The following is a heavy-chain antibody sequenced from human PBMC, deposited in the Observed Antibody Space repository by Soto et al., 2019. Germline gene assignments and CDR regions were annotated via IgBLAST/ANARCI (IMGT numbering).Heavy chain of an antibody. Sequence: EVQLVESGGGLIQPGGSRRLSCAASGFTFSSYSMNWVRQAPGKGLEWISYISSSDINIYYADSVKGRFTISRDIAKNSLYLQMNSLRAEDTAVYYCARDYGDYVPRNDYWGQGTLVTVSS. CDR2: ISSSDINI. V-gene: IGHV3-48*01. CDR1: GFTFSSYS. D-gene: IGHD4-17*01. CDR3: ARDYGDYVPRNDY. J-gene: IGHJ4*02.